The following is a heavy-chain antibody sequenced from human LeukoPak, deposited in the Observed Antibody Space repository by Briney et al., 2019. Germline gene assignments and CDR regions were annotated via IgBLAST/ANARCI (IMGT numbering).Heavy chain of an antibody. D-gene: IGHD3-22*01. Sequence: ASVKVSCKVSGYTLTELSMHWVRRAPGKGLEWMGGFDPEDGETIYAQKFQGRVTMTEDTSTDTAYMELSSLRSEDTAVYYCATGYYLDVEYFQHWGQGTLVTVSS. CDR2: FDPEDGET. CDR3: ATGYYLDVEYFQH. CDR1: GYTLTELS. V-gene: IGHV1-24*01. J-gene: IGHJ1*01.